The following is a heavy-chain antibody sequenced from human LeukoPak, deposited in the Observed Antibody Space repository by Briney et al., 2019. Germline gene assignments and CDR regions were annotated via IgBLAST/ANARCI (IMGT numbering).Heavy chain of an antibody. CDR2: IHHSGST. Sequence: SETLSLTCTLSGGSISTYYWSWIRQPPGKGLEWIGYIHHSGSTNYNPSLKSRVTISVDTSKNQFSLKLSSVTAADTAVYYCARGGGYASPIGYWGQGALVTVSS. CDR3: ARGGGYASPIGY. CDR1: GGSISTYY. V-gene: IGHV4-59*01. J-gene: IGHJ4*02. D-gene: IGHD5-12*01.